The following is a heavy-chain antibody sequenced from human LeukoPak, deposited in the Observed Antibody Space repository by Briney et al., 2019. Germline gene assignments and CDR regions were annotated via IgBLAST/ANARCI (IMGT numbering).Heavy chain of an antibody. V-gene: IGHV3-30*19. CDR2: ISYDGSNK. J-gene: IGHJ4*02. D-gene: IGHD6-19*01. CDR1: GFTFSTYG. Sequence: PGRSLRLSCAASGFTFSTYGMHWVRQAPGKGLEWVAVISYDGSNKYYADSVKGRFTISRDNSKNTLYLQMNSLRAEDTAVYYCASPFPSIAVAGSDYWGQGTLVTVSS. CDR3: ASPFPSIAVAGSDY.